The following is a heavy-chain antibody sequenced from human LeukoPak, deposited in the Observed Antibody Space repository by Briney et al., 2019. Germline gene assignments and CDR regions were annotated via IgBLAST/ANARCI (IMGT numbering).Heavy chain of an antibody. CDR1: GGTFSSYA. V-gene: IGHV1-69*13. CDR3: ARSKGLLGYSSRWIDY. D-gene: IGHD6-13*01. J-gene: IGHJ4*02. Sequence: EASVKVSCKASGGTFSSYAISWVRQAPGQGLEWMGGIIPMFGSANYAQKFLGRVTITADESTSTAYMELRSLRPEDTAVYYCARSKGLLGYSSRWIDYWGQGTLVTVSS. CDR2: IIPMFGSA.